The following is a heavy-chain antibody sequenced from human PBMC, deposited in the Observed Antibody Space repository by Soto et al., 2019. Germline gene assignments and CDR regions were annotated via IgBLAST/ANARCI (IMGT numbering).Heavy chain of an antibody. J-gene: IGHJ6*02. V-gene: IGHV1-69*13. Sequence: SVKVSCKASGGTFSSYAISWVRQAPGQGLEWMGGIIPIFGTANYAQKFQGRVTITADESTSTAYMELSSLRSEDTAVYYCARALDIGKIVVVPAAIRGYYYYYGMDVWGQGTTVTVSS. CDR3: ARALDIGKIVVVPAAIRGYYYYYGMDV. CDR1: GGTFSSYA. CDR2: IIPIFGTA. D-gene: IGHD2-2*02.